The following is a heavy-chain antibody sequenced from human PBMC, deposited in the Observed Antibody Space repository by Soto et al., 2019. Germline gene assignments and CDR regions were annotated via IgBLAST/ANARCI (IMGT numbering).Heavy chain of an antibody. V-gene: IGHV3-9*01. J-gene: IGHJ4*02. D-gene: IGHD6-19*01. CDR3: AKDSSEVAGSFDY. CDR2: ISWNSGSI. CDR1: GFTFDDYA. Sequence: EVQLVESGGGLEQPGRSLRLSCAASGFTFDDYAMHWVRQAPGKGLEWVSGISWNSGSIGYADSVKGRFIISRDSAKNSLYLQMNSLRAEDTALYYCAKDSSEVAGSFDYWGQRTLVTVSS.